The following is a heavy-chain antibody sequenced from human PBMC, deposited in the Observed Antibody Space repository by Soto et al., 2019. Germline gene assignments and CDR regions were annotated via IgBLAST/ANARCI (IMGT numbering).Heavy chain of an antibody. Sequence: PGGSLRLSCAASGFTFSSYGMHWVRQAPGKGLEWVAVIWYDGSNKYYADSVKGRFTISRDNSKNTLYLQMNSLRAEDTAVYYCARLNPTVTTLDYWGQGTLVTVSS. D-gene: IGHD4-4*01. CDR1: GFTFSSYG. CDR2: IWYDGSNK. V-gene: IGHV3-33*01. J-gene: IGHJ4*02. CDR3: ARLNPTVTTLDY.